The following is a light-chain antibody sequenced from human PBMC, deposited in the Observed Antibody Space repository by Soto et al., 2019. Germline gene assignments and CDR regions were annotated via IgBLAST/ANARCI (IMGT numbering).Light chain of an antibody. CDR3: HQYGGSPRT. J-gene: IGKJ1*01. V-gene: IGKV3-20*01. Sequence: EIVLTQSPGTLSLSPGERATLSCRASQSVSSSYLACYQQKPGQAPRLLIYGASSRATGIPDRFSGSGSGTDFTLTISRLEPEEFAVYYWHQYGGSPRTLGQGTKVEIK. CDR2: GAS. CDR1: QSVSSSY.